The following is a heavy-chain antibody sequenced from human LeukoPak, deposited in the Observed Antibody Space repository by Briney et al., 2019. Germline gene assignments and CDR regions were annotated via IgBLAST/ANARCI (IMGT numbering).Heavy chain of an antibody. Sequence: GASVKVSCKGSGYTFTSYGINWVRQAPGQGLEWMGWISAYNGNTNYAQKLQGRVTMSTDTSTSTAYMELRSLRSDDTAVCYCASTPRSGYSYGFVYWGQGTLVTVSS. CDR1: GYTFTSYG. V-gene: IGHV1-18*01. CDR3: ASTPRSGYSYGFVY. CDR2: ISAYNGNT. J-gene: IGHJ4*02. D-gene: IGHD5-18*01.